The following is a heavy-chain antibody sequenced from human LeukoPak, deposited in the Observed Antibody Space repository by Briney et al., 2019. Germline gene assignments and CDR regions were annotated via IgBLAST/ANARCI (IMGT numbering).Heavy chain of an antibody. D-gene: IGHD3-3*01. CDR1: GGSISSSSYY. Sequence: SETLSLTCTVSGGSISSSSYYWGWIRQPPGKGLEWIGSIYNSGSTYYNPSLKSRLTISVDTSKNQFSLKLSSVTAADTAVYYCANSRGRYDFPWDYWGQGTLVTVSS. CDR2: IYNSGST. V-gene: IGHV4-39*07. CDR3: ANSRGRYDFPWDY. J-gene: IGHJ4*02.